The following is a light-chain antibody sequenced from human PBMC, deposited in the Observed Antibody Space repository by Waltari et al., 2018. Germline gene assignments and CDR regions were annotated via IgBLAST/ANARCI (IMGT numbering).Light chain of an antibody. CDR2: NGF. V-gene: IGKV2-30*02. J-gene: IGKJ4*01. CDR1: QSLVHSTGNTH. Sequence: DVVMTQSPLSLAVTLGQPASISCRSSQSLVHSTGNTHLKWYLQRPGQSPRRRIYNGFTRESGVPDRFSGSGSGTDFTLMISRVEAEDVGVYYCMQSTHWPLTFGGGTKVEIK. CDR3: MQSTHWPLT.